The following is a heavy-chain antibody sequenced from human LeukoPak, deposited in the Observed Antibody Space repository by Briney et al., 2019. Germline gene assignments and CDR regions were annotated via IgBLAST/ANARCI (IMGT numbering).Heavy chain of an antibody. Sequence: SETLSLTCTVSGGSISSYYWSWIRQPAGKGLEWIGRIYTSGSTNYNPSLKNRVTMSVDTSKNQFSLKLSSVTAADTAVYYCARDLVVAVAGTEDYWGQGTLVTVSS. CDR1: GGSISSYY. D-gene: IGHD6-19*01. CDR2: IYTSGST. CDR3: ARDLVVAVAGTEDY. V-gene: IGHV4-4*07. J-gene: IGHJ4*02.